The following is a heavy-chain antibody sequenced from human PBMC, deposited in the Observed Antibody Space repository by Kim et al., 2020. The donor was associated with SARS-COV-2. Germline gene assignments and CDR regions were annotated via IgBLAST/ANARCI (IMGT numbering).Heavy chain of an antibody. J-gene: IGHJ4*02. Sequence: GGPIYYADSVKGRFTISRDDSKNTLYLQMSSLRAEDTAVYHCARTTGCDYWGQGTLVTVSS. CDR3: ARTTGCDY. D-gene: IGHD2-8*02. CDR2: GGPI. V-gene: IGHV3-23*01.